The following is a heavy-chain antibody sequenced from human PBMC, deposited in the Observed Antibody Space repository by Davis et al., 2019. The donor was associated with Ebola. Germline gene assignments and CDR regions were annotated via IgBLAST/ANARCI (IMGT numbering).Heavy chain of an antibody. CDR1: GFTFTNAW. J-gene: IGHJ6*02. D-gene: IGHD3-3*01. V-gene: IGHV3-74*01. CDR2: INSDGSST. Sequence: HTGGSLRLSCAGSGFTFTNAWMNWVRQAPGKGLVWVSRINSDGSSTSYADSVKGRFTISRDNAKNTLYLQMNSLRAEDTAVYYCARYYDFWSGYYGAYYYYGMDVWGQGTTVTVSS. CDR3: ARYYDFWSGYYGAYYYYGMDV.